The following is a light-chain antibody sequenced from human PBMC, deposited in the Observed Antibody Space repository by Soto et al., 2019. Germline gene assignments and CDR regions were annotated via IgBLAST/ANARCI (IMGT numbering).Light chain of an antibody. Sequence: QSALTQPPPASGTPGQRVTISCSGSSSNIGKNNVYWYQQLPGTTPQLLIYRNNQRPSGVPDRFSASKSGTSASLAISGHRSEDEADYYCAAWDDSLSGLYVFGTGTKVTVL. CDR3: AAWDDSLSGLYV. CDR2: RNN. J-gene: IGLJ1*01. CDR1: SSNIGKNN. V-gene: IGLV1-47*01.